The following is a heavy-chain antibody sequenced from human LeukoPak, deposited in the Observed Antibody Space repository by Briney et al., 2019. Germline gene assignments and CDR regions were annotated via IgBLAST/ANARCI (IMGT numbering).Heavy chain of an antibody. J-gene: IGHJ5*02. CDR2: IYYSGST. CDR1: GGSISSYY. D-gene: IGHD2-15*01. V-gene: IGHV4-59*12. Sequence: SETLSLTCTVSGGSISSYYWSWIRQPPGKGLEWIGYIYYSGSTNYNPSLKSRVTISVDTSKNQFSLKLSSVTAADTAVYYCARGPPPPIVVVVAATRGGDWFDPWGQGTLVTVSS. CDR3: ARGPPPPIVVVVAATRGGDWFDP.